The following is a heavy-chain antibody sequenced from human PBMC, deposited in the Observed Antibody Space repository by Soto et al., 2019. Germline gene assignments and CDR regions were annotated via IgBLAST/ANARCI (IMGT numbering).Heavy chain of an antibody. CDR1: GFTFSDYY. Sequence: PGGSLRLSCAASGFTFSDYYMSWIRQAPGKGLEWVSYISSSGSTIYYADSVKGRFTISRDNAKNSLYLQMNSLRAEDTAVYYCARDGGVEYSSLNGYYGMDVWGQGTTVTVSS. D-gene: IGHD6-6*01. CDR3: ARDGGVEYSSLNGYYGMDV. V-gene: IGHV3-11*01. J-gene: IGHJ6*02. CDR2: ISSSGSTI.